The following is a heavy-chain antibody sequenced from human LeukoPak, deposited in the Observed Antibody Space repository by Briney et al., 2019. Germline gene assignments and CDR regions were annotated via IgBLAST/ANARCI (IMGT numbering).Heavy chain of an antibody. D-gene: IGHD1-14*01. CDR2: IKLDGTEK. CDR3: ASHRFYFGF. Sequence: GGSLRLSCAASGFTFSSYWMHWVRQAPGKGLEWVANIKLDGTEKYYVDSVKGRFTISRDNAKNSLYLQMNSLRAEDTAVYYCASHRFYFGFWGQGTLVTVSS. J-gene: IGHJ4*02. V-gene: IGHV3-7*05. CDR1: GFTFSSYW.